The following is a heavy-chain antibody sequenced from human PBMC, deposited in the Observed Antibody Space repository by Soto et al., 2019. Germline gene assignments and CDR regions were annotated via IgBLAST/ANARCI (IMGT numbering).Heavy chain of an antibody. D-gene: IGHD3-16*02. J-gene: IGHJ4*01. Sequence: ASVKVSCKASGGTFSSYAISWVRQAPGQGLEWMGGIIPIFGTANYAQKFQGRVTITADESTSTAYMELSSLRSEDTAVYYCARDLYDYVWGSYRYYFDYWGQGTLVTVSS. CDR2: IIPIFGTA. CDR1: GGTFSSYA. CDR3: ARDLYDYVWGSYRYYFDY. V-gene: IGHV1-69*13.